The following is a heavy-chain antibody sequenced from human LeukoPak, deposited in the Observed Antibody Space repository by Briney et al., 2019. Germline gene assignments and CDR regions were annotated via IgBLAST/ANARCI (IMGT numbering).Heavy chain of an antibody. D-gene: IGHD2-2*01. CDR2: INPSGGST. V-gene: IGHV1-46*01. CDR1: GYTFTSYY. CDR3: ARDETDIVVVPAAQGWFDP. J-gene: IGHJ5*02. Sequence: ASVKVSCKASGYTFTSYYMHWVRQAPGQGLEWMGIINPSGGSTSYAQKFQGRVTMTRDTSTSTVYMELSSLRSEDTAVYYCARDETDIVVVPAAQGWFDPWGQGTLVTVSS.